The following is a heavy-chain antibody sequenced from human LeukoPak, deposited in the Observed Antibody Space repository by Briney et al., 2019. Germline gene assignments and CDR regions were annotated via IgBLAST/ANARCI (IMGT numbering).Heavy chain of an antibody. CDR3: ARALVVGATDFDY. CDR2: MNPNSGNT. CDR1: GGTFSSYA. Sequence: ASVKVSCKASGGTFSSYAINWVRQATGQGLEWMGWMNPNSGNTGYAQKFQGRVTMTRNTSISTAYMELSSLRSEDTAVYYCARALVVGATDFDYWGQGTLVTVSS. J-gene: IGHJ4*02. V-gene: IGHV1-8*02. D-gene: IGHD1-26*01.